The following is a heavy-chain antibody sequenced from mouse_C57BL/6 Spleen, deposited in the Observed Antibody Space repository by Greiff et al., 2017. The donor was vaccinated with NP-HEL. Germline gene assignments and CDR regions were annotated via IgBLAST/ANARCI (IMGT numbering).Heavy chain of an antibody. D-gene: IGHD3-1*01. CDR3: ARDRAWFAY. CDR1: GYSITSGYY. Sequence: EVKLMESGPGLVKPSQSLSLTCSVTGYSITSGYYWNWLRQFPGNKLEWMGYISYDGSNNYNPSLKNRISITRDTSKNQFFLKLNSVTTEDTATYYCARDRAWFAYWGQGTLVTVSA. J-gene: IGHJ3*01. CDR2: ISYDGSN. V-gene: IGHV3-6*01.